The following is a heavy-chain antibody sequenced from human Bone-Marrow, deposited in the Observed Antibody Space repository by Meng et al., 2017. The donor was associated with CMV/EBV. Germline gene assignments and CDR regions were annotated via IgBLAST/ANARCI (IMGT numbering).Heavy chain of an antibody. D-gene: IGHD6-13*01. CDR2: ISWDGGST. Sequence: GESLKISCAASGFTFDDYAMHWVRQAPGKGLEWVSLISWDGGSTYYADSVKGRFTISRDNAKNSLYLQMNSLRAEDTAVYYCARDPGYSSSADDYWGQGTLVTVSS. CDR3: ARDPGYSSSADDY. CDR1: GFTFDDYA. V-gene: IGHV3-43D*03. J-gene: IGHJ4*02.